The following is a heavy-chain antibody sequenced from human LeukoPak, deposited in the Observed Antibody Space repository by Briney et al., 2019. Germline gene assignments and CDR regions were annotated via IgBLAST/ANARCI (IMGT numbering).Heavy chain of an antibody. CDR2: IYYTGST. V-gene: IGHV4-59*08. Sequence: PSETLSLTCTVSGGSVSSLYWNWMRQPPGKGLEWIGNIYYTGSTIYNPSLKSRVTISVDRSKNQFSLKLSSVTAADTAVYYCARRGDFGSWYFFDYWGQGTLVTVSS. CDR3: ARRGDFGSWYFFDY. J-gene: IGHJ4*02. CDR1: GGSVSSLY. D-gene: IGHD6-13*01.